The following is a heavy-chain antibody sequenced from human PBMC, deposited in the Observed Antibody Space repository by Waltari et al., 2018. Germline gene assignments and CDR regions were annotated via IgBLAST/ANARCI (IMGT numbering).Heavy chain of an antibody. CDR3: ARAGSSWYRTYYYYGMDV. V-gene: IGHV3-53*01. Sequence: EVQLVESGGGLIQPGGSLRLSCAASGFTVSSNYMSWVRQAPGKGLEWVSVIYSGGSTYYADSVKGRFTISRENSKNTLYLQMNSLRAEDTAVYYCARAGSSWYRTYYYYGMDVWGQGTTVTVSS. CDR2: IYSGGST. CDR1: GFTVSSNY. J-gene: IGHJ6*02. D-gene: IGHD6-13*01.